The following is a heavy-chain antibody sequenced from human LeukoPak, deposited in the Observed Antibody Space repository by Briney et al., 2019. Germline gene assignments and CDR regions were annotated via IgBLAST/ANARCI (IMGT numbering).Heavy chain of an antibody. CDR2: IYYSGST. Sequence: PSETLSLTCTVSGGSISSYYWSWIRQPPGRGLEWIGYIYYSGSTNYNPSLKSRVTISVDTSKNQFSLKLSSVTAADTAVYYCARDRAGYSYEPYYYGMDVWGQGTTVTVSS. D-gene: IGHD5-18*01. V-gene: IGHV4-59*01. CDR3: ARDRAGYSYEPYYYGMDV. CDR1: GGSISSYY. J-gene: IGHJ6*02.